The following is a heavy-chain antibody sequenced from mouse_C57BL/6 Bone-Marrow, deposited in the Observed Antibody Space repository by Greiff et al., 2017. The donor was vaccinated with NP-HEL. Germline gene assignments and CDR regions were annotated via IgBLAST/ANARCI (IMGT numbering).Heavy chain of an antibody. J-gene: IGHJ4*01. CDR2: ISDGGSYT. CDR3: ARERPSYYGSSYGAMDY. Sequence: DVKLVESGGGLVKPGGSLKLSCAASGFTFSSYAMSWVRQTPEKRLEWVATISDGGSYTYYPDNVKGRFTISRDNAKNNLYLQMSHLKSEDTAMYYCARERPSYYGSSYGAMDYWGQGTSVTVSS. D-gene: IGHD1-1*01. CDR1: GFTFSSYA. V-gene: IGHV5-4*01.